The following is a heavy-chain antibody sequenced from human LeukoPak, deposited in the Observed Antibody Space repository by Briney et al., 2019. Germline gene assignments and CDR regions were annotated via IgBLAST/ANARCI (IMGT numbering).Heavy chain of an antibody. Sequence: GGSLRLSCAASGFTLSSYSMNWVRQAPGKGMEWVSSISSSSSYIYYADSVKGRFTISRDNAKNSLYLQMNSLRAEDTAVYYCARDGEPYCSSTSCYSPFDYWGQGTLVTVSS. CDR3: ARDGEPYCSSTSCYSPFDY. D-gene: IGHD2-2*01. V-gene: IGHV3-21*01. CDR2: ISSSSSYI. CDR1: GFTLSSYS. J-gene: IGHJ4*02.